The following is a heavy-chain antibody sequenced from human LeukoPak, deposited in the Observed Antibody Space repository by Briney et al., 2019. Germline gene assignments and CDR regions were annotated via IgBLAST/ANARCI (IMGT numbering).Heavy chain of an antibody. CDR1: GGSFSGYY. V-gene: IGHV4-34*01. J-gene: IGHJ4*02. CDR2: INHSGST. CDR3: ARGGVVTTNSHDY. Sequence: SETLSLTCAVYGGSFSGYYWSWTRQPPGKGLEWIGEINHSGSTNYNPSLKSRVTISVDTSKNQFSLKLSSVTAADTAVYYCARGGVVTTNSHDYWGQGTQVTVSS. D-gene: IGHD4-23*01.